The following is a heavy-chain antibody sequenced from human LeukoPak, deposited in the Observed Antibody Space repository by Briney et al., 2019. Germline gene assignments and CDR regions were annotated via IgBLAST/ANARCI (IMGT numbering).Heavy chain of an antibody. Sequence: GASVKVSCKASGYTFTNYGISWVRQAPGQGREWMGWISTNSDIRTYAQTLQGRFTMTTDTATTTAYMELNNLTFDDTAVYYCARDWDAMNNCFDPWGQGTPVTVSS. D-gene: IGHD1-26*01. CDR3: ARDWDAMNNCFDP. J-gene: IGHJ5*02. CDR1: GYTFTNYG. CDR2: ISTNSDIR. V-gene: IGHV1-18*01.